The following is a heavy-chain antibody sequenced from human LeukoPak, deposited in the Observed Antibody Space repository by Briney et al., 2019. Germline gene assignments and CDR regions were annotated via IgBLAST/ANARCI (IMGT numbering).Heavy chain of an antibody. Sequence: GGSLRLSCAASGFTFTTYWMTWVRQAPGKGLHWVANINQDGANKNYADSVKGRFTISRDNTKNSVSLQMNSLRAEDTGLYYCAREDWGPRFDPRGQGTLVTVSS. CDR1: GFTFTTYW. D-gene: IGHD7-27*01. CDR2: INQDGANK. CDR3: AREDWGPRFDP. V-gene: IGHV3-7*05. J-gene: IGHJ5*02.